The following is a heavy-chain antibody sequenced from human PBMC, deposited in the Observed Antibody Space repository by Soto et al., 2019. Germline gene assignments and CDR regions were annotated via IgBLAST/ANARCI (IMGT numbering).Heavy chain of an antibody. CDR3: ARYSTGYGDY. CDR2: IIPILGIA. Sequence: QVQLVQSGAEVKKPGSSVKVSCKASGGTFSSYTISWVRQAPGQGLVWMGRIIPILGIANYAQKFQGRVTITADKSTSTAYMELSSLRSEDTAVYYCARYSTGYGDYWGQGTLVTVSS. D-gene: IGHD6-25*01. CDR1: GGTFSSYT. V-gene: IGHV1-69*02. J-gene: IGHJ4*02.